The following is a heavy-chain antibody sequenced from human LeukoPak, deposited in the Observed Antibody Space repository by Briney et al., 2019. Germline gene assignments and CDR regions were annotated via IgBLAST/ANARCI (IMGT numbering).Heavy chain of an antibody. CDR2: ISGSSSYI. CDR1: GFTFSSYS. D-gene: IGHD6-19*01. V-gene: IGHV3-21*01. J-gene: IGHJ3*02. CDR3: ARDPYSSGWYKDAFDI. Sequence: GGSLRLSCAASGFTFSSYSMNWVRQAPGKGLEWVSSISGSSSYINYTDSVKGRFTISRDNAQNSLFLQLNSLRAEDTAVYYCARDPYSSGWYKDAFDIWGQGTMVTVSS.